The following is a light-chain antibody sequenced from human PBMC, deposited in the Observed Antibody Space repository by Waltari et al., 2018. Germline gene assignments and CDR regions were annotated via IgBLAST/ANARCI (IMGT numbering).Light chain of an antibody. CDR1: QGISNF. CDR2: AAS. Sequence: DIQMTQSPSSLSASVGDRVTITCRASQGISNFLAWYQQKPQKVPTLLLYAASTLQSGVPSRFSGSGSGTDFTLTISSLQPEDVATYYCQKYNSVPFTFGPGTKVHIK. CDR3: QKYNSVPFT. V-gene: IGKV1-27*01. J-gene: IGKJ3*01.